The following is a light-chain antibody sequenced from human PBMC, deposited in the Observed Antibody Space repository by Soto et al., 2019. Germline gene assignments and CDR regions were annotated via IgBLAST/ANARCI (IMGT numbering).Light chain of an antibody. CDR1: QSVISY. CDR2: GAS. J-gene: IGKJ2*01. CDR3: QQYNTWPPRYT. Sequence: EIVMTQSPATLSVSPGGRATLSCRANQSVISYLAWYQQRPGQPPRLLIYGASTRATGIPARFSGSGSGTEFSLTISSLQSEDFAIYYCQQYNTWPPRYTFGQGIKLEIK. V-gene: IGKV3-15*01.